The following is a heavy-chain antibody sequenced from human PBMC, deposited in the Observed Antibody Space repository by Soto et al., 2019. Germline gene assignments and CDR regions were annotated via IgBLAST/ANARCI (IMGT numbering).Heavy chain of an antibody. J-gene: IGHJ6*02. Sequence: SGYTFTSYDINWVRQAPGQGLEWMGWISAYNGHTNYAQKLQGRVTMTTDTSTSTAYMELRSLRSDDTAVYYCARDNGFGESDVWGQGTTVTVSS. V-gene: IGHV1-18*01. D-gene: IGHD3-10*01. CDR2: ISAYNGHT. CDR3: ARDNGFGESDV. CDR1: GYTFTSYD.